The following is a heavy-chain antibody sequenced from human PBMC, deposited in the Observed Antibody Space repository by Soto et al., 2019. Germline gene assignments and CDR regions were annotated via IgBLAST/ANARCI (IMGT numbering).Heavy chain of an antibody. V-gene: IGHV4-34*01. D-gene: IGHD3-10*01. CDR1: GGSFSGYY. J-gene: IGHJ4*02. CDR2: INNSGST. CDR3: ARQYYFGSGSYYNRPFDF. Sequence: ETLSLTYAVHGGSFSGYYWTWIRQPSATGLERIGEINNSGSTYYNPSLKSRVTISVDTFKNQFSLKLSSVTAADTAVYYCARQYYFGSGSYYNRPFDFWGQGTLVTVSS.